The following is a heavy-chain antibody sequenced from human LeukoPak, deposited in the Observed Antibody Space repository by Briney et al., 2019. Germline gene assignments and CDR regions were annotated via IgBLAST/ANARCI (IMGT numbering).Heavy chain of an antibody. Sequence: GGSLRLSCAASGIAFSIYGIQWVRQAPGKGLEWVAIISSDGSIKYYADSVQGRFTVSRDNPKNMVYLQMNSLRAEDTAVYYCAKDLGGRYRDAFDMWGQGTMVTVSS. V-gene: IGHV3-30*18. CDR2: ISSDGSIK. CDR3: AKDLGGRYRDAFDM. CDR1: GIAFSIYG. J-gene: IGHJ3*02. D-gene: IGHD4-23*01.